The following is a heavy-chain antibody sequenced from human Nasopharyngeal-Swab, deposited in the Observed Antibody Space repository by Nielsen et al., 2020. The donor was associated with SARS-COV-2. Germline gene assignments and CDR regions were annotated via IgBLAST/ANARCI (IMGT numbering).Heavy chain of an antibody. CDR3: ARGLGWRGAFDI. D-gene: IGHD2-15*01. CDR1: GGTFSSYA. V-gene: IGHV1-69*13. Sequence: SVKVSCKASGGTFSSYAISWVRQAPGQGLEWMGGIIAIFGTANYAQKFQGRVTITAEESTSTAYMELSSLRSEDTAVYYCARGLGWRGAFDIWGQGTMVTVSS. J-gene: IGHJ3*02. CDR2: IIAIFGTA.